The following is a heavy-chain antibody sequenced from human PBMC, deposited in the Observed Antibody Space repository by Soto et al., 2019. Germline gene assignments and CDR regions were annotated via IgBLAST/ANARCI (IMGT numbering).Heavy chain of an antibody. V-gene: IGHV2-5*02. CDR3: ARAGEGKNWFDP. Sequence: QITLKESGPTLVKPTQTLTLTCTFSGFSLSTSGVGVGWIRQPPGKALEWLALIYWDDDKRYSPSLKSRLTITKDTAKNQVVLTMTNMDPVDTATYYCARAGEGKNWFDPWGQGTLVTVSS. CDR2: IYWDDDK. J-gene: IGHJ5*02. D-gene: IGHD3-16*01. CDR1: GFSLSTSGVG.